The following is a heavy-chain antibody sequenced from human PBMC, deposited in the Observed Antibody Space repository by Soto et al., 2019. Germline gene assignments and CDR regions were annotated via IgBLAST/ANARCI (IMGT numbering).Heavy chain of an antibody. Sequence: QVQLVQSGAEMKKPGASVKLSCKTSGINYNTYAIHWVRQAPGQGLEWMGWINAGNGDTRYSQNXQXXXTXXSDTSASTVYMDLDSLKSEDTGVYYCARAISGYVTWGQGTLVTVSS. J-gene: IGHJ4*02. V-gene: IGHV1-3*01. CDR2: INAGNGDT. D-gene: IGHD5-12*01. CDR3: ARAISGYVT. CDR1: GINYNTYA.